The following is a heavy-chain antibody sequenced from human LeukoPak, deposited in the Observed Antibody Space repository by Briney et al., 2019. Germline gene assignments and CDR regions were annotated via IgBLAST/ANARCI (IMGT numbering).Heavy chain of an antibody. V-gene: IGHV3-74*01. D-gene: IGHD2-15*01. CDR3: ARARRVVAYDAFDI. CDR2: INSDGSST. Sequence: GGSLRLSCAASGFTFSSYWMHWVRQAPGKGLVWVSRINSDGSSTSYADSVKGRFTISRDNAKNTLYLQMNSLRAEDTAVYYCARARRVVAYDAFDIWGQGTMVTVSS. J-gene: IGHJ3*02. CDR1: GFTFSSYW.